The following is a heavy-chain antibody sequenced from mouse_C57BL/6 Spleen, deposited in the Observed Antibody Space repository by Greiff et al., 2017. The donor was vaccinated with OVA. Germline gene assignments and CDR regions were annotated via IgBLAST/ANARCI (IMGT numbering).Heavy chain of an antibody. Sequence: QVQLQQSGAELVRPGASVTLSCKASGYTFTDYEMHWVKQTPVHGLEWIGAIDPETGGTAYNQKFKGKAILTADKSSSTAYMELRSLTSEDSAVYYCTRRIYYGSSYGDYFDYWGQGTTLTVSS. V-gene: IGHV1-15*01. J-gene: IGHJ2*01. D-gene: IGHD1-1*01. CDR2: IDPETGGT. CDR3: TRRIYYGSSYGDYFDY. CDR1: GYTFTDYE.